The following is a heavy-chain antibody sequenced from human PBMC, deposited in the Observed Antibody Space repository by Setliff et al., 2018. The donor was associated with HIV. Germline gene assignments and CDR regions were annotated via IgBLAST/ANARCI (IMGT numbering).Heavy chain of an antibody. D-gene: IGHD3-22*01. V-gene: IGHV4-38-2*01. CDR2: MFHSGNT. J-gene: IGHJ3*02. Sequence: SETLSLTCAVSGYSISNGYYWGWLRQSPGKGLEWIGSMFHSGNTYYNPSLESRVSMSVDTSTNQVSLQLSSVTAADTAVYYCARGRSGSYDAYDMWGQGTMVTVSS. CDR3: ARGRSGSYDAYDM. CDR1: GYSISNGYY.